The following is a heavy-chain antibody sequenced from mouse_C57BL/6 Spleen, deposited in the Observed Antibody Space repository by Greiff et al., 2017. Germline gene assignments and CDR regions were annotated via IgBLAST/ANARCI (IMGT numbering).Heavy chain of an antibody. CDR1: GYTFTSYW. J-gene: IGHJ2*01. CDR2: INPSSGYT. CDR3: ARGGYDYDGYYFAY. V-gene: IGHV1-7*01. D-gene: IGHD2-4*01. Sequence: QVQLQQSGAELAKPGASVKLSCKASGYTFTSYWMHWVKQRPGQGLEWIGYINPSSGYTKYNQKFKDKATLTADNSSSTAYMQLSSLTSEDSAVYYCARGGYDYDGYYFAYWGQGTTLTVSS.